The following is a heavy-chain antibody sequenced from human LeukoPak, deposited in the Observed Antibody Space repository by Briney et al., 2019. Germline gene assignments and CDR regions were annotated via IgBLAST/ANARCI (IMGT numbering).Heavy chain of an antibody. J-gene: IGHJ6*02. Sequence: GGSLRLSCAASGFTFSSYWMSWVRQAPGKGLEWVASIKQDGSEKYYVDSVKGRFTISRDNAKNSLYLQMNSLRAEDTAVYYCARETARKYSSSRQALTLGYYGMDVWGQGTTVTVSS. CDR3: ARETARKYSSSRQALTLGYYGMDV. D-gene: IGHD6-6*01. CDR2: IKQDGSEK. CDR1: GFTFSSYW. V-gene: IGHV3-7*05.